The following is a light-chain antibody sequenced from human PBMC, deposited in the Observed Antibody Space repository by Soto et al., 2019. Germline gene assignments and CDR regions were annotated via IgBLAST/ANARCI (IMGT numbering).Light chain of an antibody. CDR2: GAS. J-gene: IGKJ2*01. V-gene: IGKV3-20*01. Sequence: EIVLTQSPGTLSLSAGERATLSCRASQSVSSSYLAWYQQKPGQAPRLLIYGASSRATGIPDRFSGSGSGIDFTLTISRLEPEVFAVYYCQQYGSSLYTFGQGTKLEI. CDR1: QSVSSSY. CDR3: QQYGSSLYT.